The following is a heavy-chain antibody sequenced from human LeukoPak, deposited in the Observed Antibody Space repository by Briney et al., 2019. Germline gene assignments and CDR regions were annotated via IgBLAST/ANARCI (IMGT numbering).Heavy chain of an antibody. J-gene: IGHJ4*02. CDR3: SRVFSFGDYIWGSYRYYFDY. V-gene: IGHV1-18*01. CDR2: ISTYNANT. D-gene: IGHD3-16*02. Sequence: ASVKVSCKASGYTFTSFGISWVRQAPGQGLEWMGWISTYNANTNYAQKLQGRVAMTTDTSTSTSYMELRSLRSDDPAVYFWSRVFSFGDYIWGSYRYYFDYWGQGTLVTVSS. CDR1: GYTFTSFG.